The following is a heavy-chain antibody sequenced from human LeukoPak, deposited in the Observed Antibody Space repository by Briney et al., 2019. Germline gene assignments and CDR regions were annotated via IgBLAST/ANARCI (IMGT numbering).Heavy chain of an antibody. CDR3: ARGFYGDYPVDYYYMDV. CDR1: GGTFRSYA. D-gene: IGHD4-17*01. CDR2: IIPIFGTA. V-gene: IGHV1-69*01. Sequence: SVKVSCKASGGTFRSYAISWVRQAPGQGLEWMGGIIPIFGTANYAQKFQGRVTITADESTSTAYMELSSLRSEDTAVYYCARGFYGDYPVDYYYMDVWGKGTTVTVSS. J-gene: IGHJ6*03.